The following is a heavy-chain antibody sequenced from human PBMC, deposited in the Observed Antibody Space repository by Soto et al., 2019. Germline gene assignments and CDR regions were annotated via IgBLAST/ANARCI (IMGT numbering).Heavy chain of an antibody. CDR1: GGTFSSYS. V-gene: IGHV1-69*02. D-gene: IGHD2-15*01. CDR2: IIPIVGIA. Sequence: QVQLVQSGAEVKKPGSSVKVSCKASGGTFSSYSISWVRQAPGQGLEWMGRIIPIVGIANYAQKFQGRVTIIADKSTSTAYMELSSLRSEDTAVYYCARVGYCSGGSCDHIVNWGQGTLVTFSS. J-gene: IGHJ4*02. CDR3: ARVGYCSGGSCDHIVN.